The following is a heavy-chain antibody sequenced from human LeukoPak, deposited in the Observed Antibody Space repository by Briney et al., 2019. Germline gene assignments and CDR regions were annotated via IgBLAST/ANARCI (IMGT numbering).Heavy chain of an antibody. D-gene: IGHD6-19*01. CDR2: ISSSSSTI. J-gene: IGHJ6*03. CDR3: AGVSSGCTFYNCYYYMDV. Sequence: GGSLRLSCAASGFTFSSYRMNWVRQAPGKGLEWVSYISSSSSTIYYADSVKGRFTISRDNSKNTLYLQMNSLRAEDTAVYYCAGVSSGCTFYNCYYYMDVEDKG. CDR1: GFTFSSYR. V-gene: IGHV3-48*01.